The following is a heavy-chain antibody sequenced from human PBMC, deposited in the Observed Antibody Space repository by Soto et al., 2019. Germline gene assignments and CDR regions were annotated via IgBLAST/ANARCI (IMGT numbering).Heavy chain of an antibody. CDR2: IYYSGST. V-gene: IGHV4-59*01. CDR3: ARQRYYGSGSPNESSQH. CDR1: GGSISSYY. D-gene: IGHD3-10*01. J-gene: IGHJ1*01. Sequence: SETLSLTCTVSGGSISSYYWSWIRQPPGKGLEWIGYIYYSGSTNYNPSLKSRVTISVDTSKNQFSLKLSSVTAADTAVYYCARQRYYGSGSPNESSQHGGQGTLVTVPS.